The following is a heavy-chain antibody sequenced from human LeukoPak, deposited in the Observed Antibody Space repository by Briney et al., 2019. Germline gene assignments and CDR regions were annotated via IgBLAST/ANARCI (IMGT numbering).Heavy chain of an antibody. CDR3: ARATPGIAVAEGTMDV. V-gene: IGHV4-39*07. CDR1: GGSISSSSYY. Sequence: SETLSLTCTVSGGSISSSSYYWGWIRQPPGKGLEWIGSIYYSGSTYYNPSLKSRVTMSVDTSKNQFSLKLSSVTAADTAVYYCARATPGIAVAEGTMDVWGKGTTVTVSS. J-gene: IGHJ6*03. D-gene: IGHD6-19*01. CDR2: IYYSGST.